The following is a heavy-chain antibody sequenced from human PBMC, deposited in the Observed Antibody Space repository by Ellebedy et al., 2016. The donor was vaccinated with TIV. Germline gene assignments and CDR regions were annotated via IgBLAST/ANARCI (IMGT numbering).Heavy chain of an antibody. CDR2: ISSSSSYI. Sequence: GRSLRLSXAVSGFTFSSYSMNWVRQAPGKGLEWVSSISSSSSYIYYADSVKGRFTISRDNAKNSLYLQMNSLRAEDTAVYYCARGEEALASLDYWGQGTLVTVSS. CDR3: ARGEEALASLDY. CDR1: GFTFSSYS. J-gene: IGHJ4*02. D-gene: IGHD5-12*01. V-gene: IGHV3-21*01.